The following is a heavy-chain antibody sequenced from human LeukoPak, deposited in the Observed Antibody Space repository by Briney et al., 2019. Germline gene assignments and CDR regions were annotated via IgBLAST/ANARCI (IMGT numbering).Heavy chain of an antibody. D-gene: IGHD1-14*01. CDR1: GFTFSSYA. CDR2: ISYDGSNK. CDR3: ARGVPDGVVDY. J-gene: IGHJ4*02. V-gene: IGHV3-30*04. Sequence: GGSLRLSCAASGFTFSSYAMHWVRQAPGKGLEWVAVISYDGSNKYYADSVKGRFTISRDNSKNTLYLQMNSLRAEDTAVYCCARGVPDGVVDYWGQGTLVTVSS.